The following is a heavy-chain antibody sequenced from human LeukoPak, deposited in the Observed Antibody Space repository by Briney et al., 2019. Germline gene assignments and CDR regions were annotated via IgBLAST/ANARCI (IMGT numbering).Heavy chain of an antibody. CDR2: INHSGST. J-gene: IGHJ2*01. CDR3: ARGGNSSPKGRPSHSWYFDL. Sequence: SETLSLTCAVYGGSFSGYYRSWIRQPPGKGLEWIGEINHSGSTNYNPSLKSRVTISIDTSKKQFSLKLSSVTAADTAVYYCARGGNSSPKGRPSHSWYFDLWGRGTPVTVSS. CDR1: GGSFSGYY. V-gene: IGHV4-34*01. D-gene: IGHD6-13*01.